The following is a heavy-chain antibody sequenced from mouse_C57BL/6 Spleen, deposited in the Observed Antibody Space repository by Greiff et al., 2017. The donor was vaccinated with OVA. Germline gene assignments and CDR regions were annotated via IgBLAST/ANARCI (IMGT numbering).Heavy chain of an antibody. CDR3: ARGDYYGAMDY. CDR2: IFPGDGDT. CDR1: GYAFSSSW. V-gene: IGHV1-82*01. D-gene: IGHD1-1*01. Sequence: VHLVESGPELVKPGASVKISCKASGYAFSSSWMNWVKQRPGKGLEWIGRIFPGDGDTNYNGKFKGKATLTADKSSSTAYMQLSSLTSEDSAVYFCARGDYYGAMDYWGQGTSVTVSS. J-gene: IGHJ4*01.